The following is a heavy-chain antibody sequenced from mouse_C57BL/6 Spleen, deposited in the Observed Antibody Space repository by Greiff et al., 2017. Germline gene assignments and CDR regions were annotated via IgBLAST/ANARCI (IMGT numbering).Heavy chain of an antibody. Sequence: EVQLVASEGGLVQPGSSMKLSCTASGFTFSDYYMAWVRQVPEKGLEWVANINYDGSSTYYLDSLKSRFIISRDNAKNILYLQMSSLKSEDTATYYCARGSNYVGAMDYWGQGTSVTVSS. CDR2: INYDGSST. CDR1: GFTFSDYY. CDR3: ARGSNYVGAMDY. D-gene: IGHD2-5*01. J-gene: IGHJ4*01. V-gene: IGHV5-16*01.